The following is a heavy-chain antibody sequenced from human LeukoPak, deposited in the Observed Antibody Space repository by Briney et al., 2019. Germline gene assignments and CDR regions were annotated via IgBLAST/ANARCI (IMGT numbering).Heavy chain of an antibody. J-gene: IGHJ2*01. Sequence: SETLSLTRTVSGGSISSYYWSWIRQPAGKGLEWIGRIYIRGSTNYNPSLKSRVTISVDTTKNQFSLKLSSVTAADTAVYYCARDLISSWYPFPLFDLWGRGTLVTVSS. D-gene: IGHD6-13*01. CDR3: ARDLISSWYPFPLFDL. CDR1: GGSISSYY. V-gene: IGHV4-4*07. CDR2: IYIRGST.